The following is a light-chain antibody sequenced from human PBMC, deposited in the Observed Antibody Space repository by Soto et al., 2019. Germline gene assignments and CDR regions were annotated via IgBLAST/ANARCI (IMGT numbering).Light chain of an antibody. J-gene: IGKJ3*01. Sequence: DIQMTQSASFLSASVGDRVTITCRASQGISNYLAWYQQKPGKVPKLLIYVASTLQSGVPSRFSGSGSGTDFTLTISSLQPEDVATYYCQKYNSVPFTFGPGTKVDIK. CDR3: QKYNSVPFT. CDR2: VAS. V-gene: IGKV1-27*01. CDR1: QGISNY.